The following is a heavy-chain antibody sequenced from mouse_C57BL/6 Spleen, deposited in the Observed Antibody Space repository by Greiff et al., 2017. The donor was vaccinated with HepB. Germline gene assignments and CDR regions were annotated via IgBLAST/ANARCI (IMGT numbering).Heavy chain of an antibody. CDR1: GYTFTDYY. J-gene: IGHJ1*03. Sequence: EVQLQQSGPELVKPGASVKISCKASGYTFTDYYMNWVKQSHGKSLEWIGDINPNNGGTSYNQKFKGKATLTVDKSSSTAYMELRSLTSEDSAVYYCARRDYSNYRYFDVWGTGTTVTVSS. V-gene: IGHV1-26*01. D-gene: IGHD2-5*01. CDR3: ARRDYSNYRYFDV. CDR2: INPNNGGT.